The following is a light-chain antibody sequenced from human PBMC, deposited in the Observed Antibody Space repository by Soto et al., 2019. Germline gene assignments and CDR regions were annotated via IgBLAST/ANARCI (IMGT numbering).Light chain of an antibody. Sequence: DIQMTQSPSPRSASVGDRVTITCLASQSSSNWLAWYQQKPGKAPTLLIYRASNLENGVPSRFSGSGSGTEFTLTISSLQPDDFATYYCQQYNTYSGTFGQGTKVEIK. J-gene: IGKJ1*01. V-gene: IGKV1-5*03. CDR2: RAS. CDR3: QQYNTYSGT. CDR1: QSSSNW.